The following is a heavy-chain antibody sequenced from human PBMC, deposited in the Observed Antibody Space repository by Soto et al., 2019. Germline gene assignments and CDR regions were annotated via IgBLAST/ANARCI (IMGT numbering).Heavy chain of an antibody. CDR1: GFTFSSHP. J-gene: IGHJ5*02. CDR2: ISGASSYI. V-gene: IGHV3-21*04. CDR3: ARDRFPLGKRLIAGATSYWFDP. D-gene: IGHD1-26*01. Sequence: GGSLRLSCAASGFTFSSHPMNWVRQAPGKGLEWVSSISGASSYIYYADSVRGRFTISRDNAKNSLFLQMNSLRADDTAVYYSARDRFPLGKRLIAGATSYWFDPWGQGTLVTVSS.